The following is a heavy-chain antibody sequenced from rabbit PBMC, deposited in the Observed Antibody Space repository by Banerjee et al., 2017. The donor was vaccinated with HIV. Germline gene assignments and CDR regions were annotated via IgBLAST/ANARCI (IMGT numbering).Heavy chain of an antibody. J-gene: IGHJ3*01. CDR3: ARKEGYDGYGL. V-gene: IGHV1S43*01. CDR2: IATKTGST. D-gene: IGHD6-1*01. Sequence: QQQLEESGGGLVKPGGTLTLTCTASGVDVSGYYYMCWVRQAPGKGLELVACIATKTGSTWFARWVNGRFTISKASSTTVTLQMTSLTAADTATYFCARKEGYDGYGLWGQGTLVTVS. CDR1: GVDVSGYYY.